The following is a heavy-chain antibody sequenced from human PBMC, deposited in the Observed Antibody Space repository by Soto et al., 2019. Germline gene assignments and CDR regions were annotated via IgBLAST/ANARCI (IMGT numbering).Heavy chain of an antibody. CDR1: GFSFSSYA. CDR3: AKDYYFDS. J-gene: IGHJ4*02. V-gene: IGHV3-23*01. Sequence: EVQVLESGGGLVQPGGSLRLSCAASGFSFSSYAMSWVRQPPGKGLEWVSSIHGSAAGTYYADSVKGRFTISRDNSKNTLWLQMNSLRAEDTALYYCAKDYYFDSWGQGTLVTVSS. CDR2: IHGSAAGT.